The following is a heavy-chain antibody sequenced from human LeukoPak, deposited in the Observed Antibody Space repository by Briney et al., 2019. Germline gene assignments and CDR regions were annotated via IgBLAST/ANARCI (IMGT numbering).Heavy chain of an antibody. V-gene: IGHV4-61*01. Sequence: PSETLSLTCTVCGGSVSSGSYYWSWIRQPPGKGLEWIGYIYYSGSTNYNPSLKSRVTISVDTSKNQFSLKLSSVTAADTAVYYCARGSYDSSGYTLLFDPWGQGTLVTVSS. J-gene: IGHJ5*02. CDR3: ARGSYDSSGYTLLFDP. CDR2: IYYSGST. D-gene: IGHD3-22*01. CDR1: GGSVSSGSYY.